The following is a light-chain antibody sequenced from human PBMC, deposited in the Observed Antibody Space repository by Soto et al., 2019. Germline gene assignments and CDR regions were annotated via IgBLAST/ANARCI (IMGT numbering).Light chain of an antibody. CDR3: QHYFNWPYT. V-gene: IGKV3-15*01. CDR1: QSVTRN. Sequence: EIVMTQSPATLSVSPGERATLSCRASQSVTRNLAWYQQKLGQAPRLLIYGASTRATGIPARFSGSGYGTEVTLTISNLQSEDFAVYYCQHYFNWPYTFGQGTKLEIK. J-gene: IGKJ2*01. CDR2: GAS.